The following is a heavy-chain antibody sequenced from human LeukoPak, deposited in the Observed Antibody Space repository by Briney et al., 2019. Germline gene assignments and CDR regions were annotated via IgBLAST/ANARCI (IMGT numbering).Heavy chain of an antibody. CDR3: ARGASYCSGGSCYDY. J-gene: IGHJ4*02. CDR1: GFIFSDYY. CDR2: ISSSGSYT. D-gene: IGHD2-15*01. Sequence: GGSLRLSCAASGFIFSDYYMSWIRQAPGKGLERVSYISSSGSYTNSADSVKGRFTISRDNAKNSLYLQMNSLRAEDMAVYYCARGASYCSGGSCYDYWGQGTLVTVSS. V-gene: IGHV3-11*03.